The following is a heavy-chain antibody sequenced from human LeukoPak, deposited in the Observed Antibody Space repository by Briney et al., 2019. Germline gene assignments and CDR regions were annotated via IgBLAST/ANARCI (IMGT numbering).Heavy chain of an antibody. CDR2: IYYSGST. D-gene: IGHD3-9*01. CDR1: GGSISSYY. CDR3: ARHEGRGQPGYPLID. J-gene: IGHJ4*02. V-gene: IGHV4-59*08. Sequence: TSETLSLTCTVSGGSISSYYWSWIRQPPGKGLEWIGYIYYSGSTNYNPSLKSRVTISVDTSKNQFSLKLSSVTAADTAVYYCARHEGRGQPGYPLIDWGQGTLVTVPS.